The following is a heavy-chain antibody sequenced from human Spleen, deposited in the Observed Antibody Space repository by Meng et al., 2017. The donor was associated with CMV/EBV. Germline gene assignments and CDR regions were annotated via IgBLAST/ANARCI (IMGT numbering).Heavy chain of an antibody. V-gene: IGHV1-18*01. CDR1: GYTFTTYA. CDR2: INTYNSKR. D-gene: IGHD6-13*01. J-gene: IGHJ4*02. CDR3: ARVIPAAGPSYHFDY. Sequence: SGYTFTTYAINWVRQAPGHGLEWMGWINTYNSKRNYAQKFQGRVTMTTDTSTSTAYMELRSLGSDDTAVYFCARVIPAAGPSYHFDYWGRGTLVTVSS.